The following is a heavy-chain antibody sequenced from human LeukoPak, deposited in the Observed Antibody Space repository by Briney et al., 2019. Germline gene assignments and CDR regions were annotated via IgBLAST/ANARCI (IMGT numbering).Heavy chain of an antibody. Sequence: KSSETLSLTCAVYGGSFSGYYWSWIRQPPGKGLEWIGEINHSGSTNYNPSLKSRVTISVDTSKNQFSLKLSSVTAADTAVYYCARGLRSTHIVVVAGRGAFDIWGQGTMVTVSS. CDR1: GGSFSGYY. D-gene: IGHD2-21*01. J-gene: IGHJ3*02. V-gene: IGHV4-34*01. CDR3: ARGLRSTHIVVVAGRGAFDI. CDR2: INHSGST.